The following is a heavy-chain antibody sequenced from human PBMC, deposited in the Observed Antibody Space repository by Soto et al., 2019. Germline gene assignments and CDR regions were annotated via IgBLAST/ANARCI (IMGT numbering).Heavy chain of an antibody. D-gene: IGHD2-8*01. CDR1: GFSLTTGRMG. J-gene: IGHJ6*02. V-gene: IGHV2-26*01. CDR2: IFSDAER. CDR3: VRMNAGSYSYYSAMDV. Sequence: QVTLRESGPVLLKPTETLTLTCNVSGFSLTTGRMGVSWIRQPPGKALEWLAHIFSDAERSYSTSLQGRLTISTDGSGSQVVLIMTNMGPVDTGTYFCVRMNAGSYSYYSAMDVWGQGTTVTVSS.